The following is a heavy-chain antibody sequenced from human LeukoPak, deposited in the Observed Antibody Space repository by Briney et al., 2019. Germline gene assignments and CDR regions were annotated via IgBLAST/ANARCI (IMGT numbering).Heavy chain of an antibody. Sequence: GGSLRLSCSASGFTFTSHVMHWVRQAPGKGLQYVSGISMNVQTTYYAGPVKGRFTISRDCSKNTVYLQMNSLTAEDTAVYYCVREGLERRTNFDYWGQGTLVSVSS. V-gene: IGHV3-64D*06. CDR3: VREGLERRTNFDY. D-gene: IGHD1-1*01. J-gene: IGHJ4*02. CDR2: ISMNVQTT. CDR1: GFTFTSHV.